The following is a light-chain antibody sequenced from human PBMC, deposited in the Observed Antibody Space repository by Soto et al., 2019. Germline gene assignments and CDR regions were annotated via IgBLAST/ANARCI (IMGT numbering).Light chain of an antibody. CDR2: TAS. CDR1: EGISSY. V-gene: IGKV1-9*01. J-gene: IGKJ4*01. CDR3: LQLKRYPLT. Sequence: IQLTQSPSSLSASVGGRVAITCRASEGISSYLAWYQEKPGKVPKLLIDTASTLQNGVPSRFSGSGSGTDFTLTISSLQPEDFATYYCLQLKRYPLTFGGGTRVEIK.